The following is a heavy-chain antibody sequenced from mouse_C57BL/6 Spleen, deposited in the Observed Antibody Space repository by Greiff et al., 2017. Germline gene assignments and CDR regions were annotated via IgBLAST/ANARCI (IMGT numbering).Heavy chain of an antibody. D-gene: IGHD3-2*02. CDR2: IDPSDSYT. Sequence: QVQLQQPGAELVMPGASVKLSCKASGYTFTSYWMHWVKQRPGQGLEWIGEIDPSDSYTNYNQKFKGKSTLTVDKSSSTAYMQLSSLTSEDSAVYYCARRRDSSGGGYAYWGQGTLVTVSA. V-gene: IGHV1-69*01. CDR1: GYTFTSYW. J-gene: IGHJ3*01. CDR3: ARRRDSSGGGYAY.